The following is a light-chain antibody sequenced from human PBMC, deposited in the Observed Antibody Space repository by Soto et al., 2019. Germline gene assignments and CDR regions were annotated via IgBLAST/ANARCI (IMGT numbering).Light chain of an antibody. V-gene: IGKV1-33*01. Sequence: DIQMTQSPSSLSASVGDRVTITCQASQDINTYLNWYQQKPGKAPKLLIYDASKLETGVPSRFSGGGSGTDFTLTVTSLQPEDIATYFWQDYDNLLLTFGGGTKVELK. CDR3: QDYDNLLLT. J-gene: IGKJ4*01. CDR1: QDINTY. CDR2: DAS.